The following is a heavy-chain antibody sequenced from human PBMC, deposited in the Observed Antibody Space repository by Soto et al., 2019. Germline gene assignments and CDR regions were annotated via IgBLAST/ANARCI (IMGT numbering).Heavy chain of an antibody. CDR2: ISSSSSTI. V-gene: IGHV3-48*01. Sequence: GGSLRLSCAASGFTFSSYSMNWVRQAPGKGLEWVSYISSSSSTIYYADSVKGRFTISRDNAKNSLYLQMNSLRAEDTAVYYCARDVYSSGWYWYFDYWGQGTLVTVSS. CDR1: GFTFSSYS. J-gene: IGHJ4*02. CDR3: ARDVYSSGWYWYFDY. D-gene: IGHD6-19*01.